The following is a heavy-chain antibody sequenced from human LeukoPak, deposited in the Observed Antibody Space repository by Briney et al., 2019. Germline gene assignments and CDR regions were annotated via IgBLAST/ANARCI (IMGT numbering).Heavy chain of an antibody. CDR2: IYYSGST. V-gene: IGHV4-39*01. CDR1: GGSISSSSYY. CDR3: ARPHDYGDYVGYFDY. D-gene: IGHD4-17*01. J-gene: IGHJ4*02. Sequence: SETLSLTCTASGGSISSSSYYWGWIRQPPGKRLEWIGSIYYSGSTYYNPSLKSRVTISVDTSKNQFSLKLSSVTAADTAVYYCARPHDYGDYVGYFDYWGQGTLVTVSS.